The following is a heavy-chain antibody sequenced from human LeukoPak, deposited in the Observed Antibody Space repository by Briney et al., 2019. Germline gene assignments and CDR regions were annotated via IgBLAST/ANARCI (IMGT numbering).Heavy chain of an antibody. V-gene: IGHV4-61*02. CDR3: ARGLWDNGDRFEY. CDR2: IYTSGVT. Sequence: SETLPLTCTVSGASITGGSYYWTWIRQPAGKGLGWIGRIYTSGVTTYNPSLKSRVTISLDMSKNQISLNLNSVTAADTAVYYCARGLWDNGDRFEYWGPGTLVTVSS. J-gene: IGHJ4*02. D-gene: IGHD4-17*01. CDR1: GASITGGSYY.